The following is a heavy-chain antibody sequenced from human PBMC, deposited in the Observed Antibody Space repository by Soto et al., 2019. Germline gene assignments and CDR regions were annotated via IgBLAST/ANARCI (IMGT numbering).Heavy chain of an antibody. CDR1: GYTFANYW. CDR3: ARHGLHGYGDS. V-gene: IGHV5-51*01. J-gene: IGHJ5*02. D-gene: IGHD5-12*01. Sequence: GESLKISCKGSGYTFANYWIGWVRQMPGKGLEWMGIIYAGDSDTRYSPSFQGQVTMSVDNSINTAYLQWSSLKASDTALYYCARHGLHGYGDSWGQGTLVTVSS. CDR2: IYAGDSDT.